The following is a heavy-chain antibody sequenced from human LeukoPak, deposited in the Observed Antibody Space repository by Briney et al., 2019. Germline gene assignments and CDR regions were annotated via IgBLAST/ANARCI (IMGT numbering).Heavy chain of an antibody. CDR3: ARYRLSDSPINWFDP. V-gene: IGHV1-18*01. CDR1: GYTFTSYG. D-gene: IGHD3-22*01. Sequence: ASVKVSCKASGYTFTSYGISWVRQAPGQGLEWMGWISAYNGNTNYAQKLQGRVTMTTDTSTSTAYMELGSLMSDDTAVYYCARYRLSDSPINWFDPWGQGTLVTVSS. CDR2: ISAYNGNT. J-gene: IGHJ5*02.